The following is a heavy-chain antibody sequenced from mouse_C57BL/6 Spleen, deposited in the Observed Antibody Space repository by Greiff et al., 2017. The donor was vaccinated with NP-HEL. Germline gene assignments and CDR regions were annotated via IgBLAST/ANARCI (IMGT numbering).Heavy chain of an antibody. CDR1: GFTFNTYA. CDR3: ARGGIYYGNQYAMDY. D-gene: IGHD2-1*01. J-gene: IGHJ4*01. V-gene: IGHV10-3*01. CDR2: IRSKSSNYAT. Sequence: VQLKESGGGLVQPKGSLKLSCAASGFTFNTYAMHWVRQAPGKGLEWVARIRSKSSNYATYYADSVKDRFTISRDDSQSMLYLQMNNLKTEDTAMYYCARGGIYYGNQYAMDYWGQGTSVTVSS.